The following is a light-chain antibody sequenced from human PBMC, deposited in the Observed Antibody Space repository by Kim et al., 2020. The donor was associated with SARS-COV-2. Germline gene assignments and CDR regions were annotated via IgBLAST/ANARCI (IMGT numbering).Light chain of an antibody. Sequence: GQSITISCTGTSSDVVAYNPVSWYQQHPGKAPKLMTYDVADRPSGLSNRFSGSKSGNTASLTISGLQAEDEADYYCSSYSSNTTRVFGGGTQVTVL. V-gene: IGLV2-14*03. J-gene: IGLJ2*01. CDR2: DVA. CDR1: SSDVVAYNP. CDR3: SSYSSNTTRV.